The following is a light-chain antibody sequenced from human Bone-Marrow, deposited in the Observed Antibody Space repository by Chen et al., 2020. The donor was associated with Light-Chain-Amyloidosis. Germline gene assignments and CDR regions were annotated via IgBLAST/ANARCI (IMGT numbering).Light chain of an antibody. J-gene: IGKJ1*01. CDR2: WAS. CDR1: RTVLYSSNNKNY. Sequence: DIVMTQSPDSLAVSLGEKATINCKSSRTVLYSSNNKNYFAWYQQKPGQPPELLIYWASTRESGVPDRFIGSGSGTDFTLTISSLQAEDVAVYYCQEYYSTPWTFGQGTKVEIK. V-gene: IGKV4-1*01. CDR3: QEYYSTPWT.